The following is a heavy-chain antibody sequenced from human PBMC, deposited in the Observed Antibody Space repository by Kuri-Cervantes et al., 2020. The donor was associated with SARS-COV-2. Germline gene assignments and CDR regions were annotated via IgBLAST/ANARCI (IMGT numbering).Heavy chain of an antibody. Sequence: SVKVSCKASGGTFSSYAISWVRQAPGQGLEWMGRIIPILGIANYAQKFQGRVTITADKSTSTAYMELSSLRSEDTAVYYCASSPHRVGATTAFDYWGQGTLVTVSS. CDR1: GGTFSSYA. CDR2: IIPILGIA. J-gene: IGHJ4*02. D-gene: IGHD1-26*01. CDR3: ASSPHRVGATTAFDY. V-gene: IGHV1-69*04.